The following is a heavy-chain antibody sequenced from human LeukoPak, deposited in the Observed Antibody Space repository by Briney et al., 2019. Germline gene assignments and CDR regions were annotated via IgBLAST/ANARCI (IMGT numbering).Heavy chain of an antibody. J-gene: IGHJ4*02. V-gene: IGHV1-24*01. CDR1: GYTLTELS. Sequence: ASVKVSCKVSGYTLTELSMHWVRQAPGKGLEWMGGFDPEDGETIYAQKSQGRVTMTEDTPTDTAYMELSSLRSEDTAVYYCATALGYDILTGYYGYWGQGTLVTVSS. D-gene: IGHD3-9*01. CDR3: ATALGYDILTGYYGY. CDR2: FDPEDGET.